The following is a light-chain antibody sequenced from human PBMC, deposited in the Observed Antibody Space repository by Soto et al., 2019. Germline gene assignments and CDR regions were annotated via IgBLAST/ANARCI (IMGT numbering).Light chain of an antibody. Sequence: DIVLTQSPGTLSLSPGERATLSCRASQSVSSSYLAWYQQKPGQPPRLLIYGASSRATGIPARFSGSGSWTNFTLTISRLEPADFAVYYCQQYGSSLLCTFGPGTKVDIK. J-gene: IGKJ3*01. CDR3: QQYGSSLLCT. V-gene: IGKV3-20*01. CDR2: GAS. CDR1: QSVSSSY.